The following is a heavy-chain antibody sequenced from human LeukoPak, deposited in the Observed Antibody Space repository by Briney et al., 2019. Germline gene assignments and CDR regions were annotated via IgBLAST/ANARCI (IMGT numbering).Heavy chain of an antibody. J-gene: IGHJ4*02. CDR1: GFTFSNSW. CDR2: IKPDGSNK. D-gene: IGHD6-19*01. Sequence: GGSLRLSCAASGFTFSNSWMSWVRQAPGKGLEWVATIKPDGSNKYYADSVKGRFTISRDNSKNTLYLQMNSLRAEDTAVYYCAKDLVAGNGYWGQGTLVTVSS. V-gene: IGHV3-7*01. CDR3: AKDLVAGNGY.